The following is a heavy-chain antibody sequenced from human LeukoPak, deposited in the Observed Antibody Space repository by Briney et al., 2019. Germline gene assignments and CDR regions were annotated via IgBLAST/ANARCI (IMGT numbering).Heavy chain of an antibody. V-gene: IGHV3-20*04. J-gene: IGHJ3*02. CDR3: ARDSSGWSRTDAFDI. CDR2: INWNGGST. D-gene: IGHD6-19*01. CDR1: GFTFDDYG. Sequence: GGSLRLSCAASGFTFDDYGMSWVRQAPGKGLEWVSGINWNGGSTGYADSVKGRFTISRDNAKNSLYLQMNSLRAEDTAVYYCARDSSGWSRTDAFDIWGQGTMVTVSS.